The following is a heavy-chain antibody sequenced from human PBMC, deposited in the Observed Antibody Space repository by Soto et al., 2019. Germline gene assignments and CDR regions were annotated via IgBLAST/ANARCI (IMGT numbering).Heavy chain of an antibody. CDR1: GCSISSSSYY. J-gene: IGHJ6*02. CDR2: IYYSGST. V-gene: IGHV4-39*01. Sequence: XETLSLTCTVSGCSISSSSYYWGWIRQPPGKGLEWIGSIYYSGSTYYNPSLKSRVTISVDTSKNQFSLKLSSVTAADTAVYYCARTTYYYGMDVWGQGTTVTVSS. CDR3: ARTTYYYGMDV.